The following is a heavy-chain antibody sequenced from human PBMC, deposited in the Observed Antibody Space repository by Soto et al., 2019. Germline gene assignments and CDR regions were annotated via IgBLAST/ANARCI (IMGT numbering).Heavy chain of an antibody. D-gene: IGHD1-26*01. CDR2: IIPMFGIG. CDR1: GGSFSKYG. V-gene: IGHV1-69*01. Sequence: QVQLVQSGAEVKMPGSSVRVSCKASGGSFSKYGISWVRQAPGQGLEWMGGIIPMFGIGNYAEKFLGRVTITADESTSTSHMELSSLRSEDTAVYFCARGHRENYFYAMDVWGQGTTVTVSS. J-gene: IGHJ6*02. CDR3: ARGHRENYFYAMDV.